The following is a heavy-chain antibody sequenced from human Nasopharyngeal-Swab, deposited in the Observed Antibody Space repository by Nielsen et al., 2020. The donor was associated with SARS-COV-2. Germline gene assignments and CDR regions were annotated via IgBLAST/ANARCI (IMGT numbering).Heavy chain of an antibody. J-gene: IGHJ4*02. Sequence: SLKVSCKASGHTLTTNYTHWVRQAPGQGLEWMGIISPSGGTTNYARKFQGRLIMTRYTSTSTVYMELTSLTSEDTAVYYCARDLSTAMVKNWGQGTLVTVSP. CDR3: ARDLSTAMVKN. CDR2: ISPSGGTT. D-gene: IGHD5-18*01. CDR1: GHTLTTNY. V-gene: IGHV1-46*01.